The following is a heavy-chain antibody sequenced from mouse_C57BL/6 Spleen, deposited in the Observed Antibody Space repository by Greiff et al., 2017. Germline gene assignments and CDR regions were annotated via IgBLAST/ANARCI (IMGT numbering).Heavy chain of an antibody. CDR1: GYTFPDYE. D-gene: IGHD1-1*01. CDR3: TTYYYGSTDWYFDV. J-gene: IGHJ1*03. V-gene: IGHV1-15*01. CDR2: IDPETGGT. Sequence: QVQLLQSGAELVRPGASVTLSCKASGYTFPDYEMHWVKKTPVHGLEWIGAIDPETGGTAYNQKFKGKAILTADKSSSTSYMELRSLSSEDSAVYYCTTYYYGSTDWYFDVWGTGTTVTVSS.